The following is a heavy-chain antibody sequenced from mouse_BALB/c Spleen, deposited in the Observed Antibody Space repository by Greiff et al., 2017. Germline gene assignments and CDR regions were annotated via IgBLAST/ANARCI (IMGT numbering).Heavy chain of an antibody. Sequence: VQLQQSGAELVKPGASVKLSCTASGFNIKDTYMHWVKQRPEQGLEWIGRIDPANGNTKYDPKFQGKATITADTSSNTAYLQLSSLTSEDTAVYYCARMITGVYYYSMDYWGQGTSVTVSS. CDR3: ARMITGVYYYSMDY. J-gene: IGHJ4*01. CDR1: GFNIKDTY. V-gene: IGHV14-3*02. CDR2: IDPANGNT. D-gene: IGHD2-4*01.